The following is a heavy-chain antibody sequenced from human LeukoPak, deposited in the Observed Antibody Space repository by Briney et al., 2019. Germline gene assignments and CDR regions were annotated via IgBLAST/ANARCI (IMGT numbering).Heavy chain of an antibody. D-gene: IGHD6-19*01. V-gene: IGHV3-48*03. CDR1: GFTFSSYE. CDR3: ARVSGWYGMDV. CDR2: ISSSGSTI. J-gene: IGHJ6*02. Sequence: GGSLRLSCAASGFTFSSYEMNWGRQAPGKGLEWVSYISSSGSTIYYADSVKGRFTISRDNAKNSLYLQMNSLRAEDTAVYYCARVSGWYGMDVWGQGTTVTVSS.